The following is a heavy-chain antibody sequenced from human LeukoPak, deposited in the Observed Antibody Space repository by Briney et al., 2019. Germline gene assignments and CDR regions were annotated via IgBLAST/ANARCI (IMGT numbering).Heavy chain of an antibody. CDR1: GGSISSYY. CDR2: IYYSGST. J-gene: IGHJ6*02. CDR3: ARQVWDYYGSGSYRRAFYYYGMDV. D-gene: IGHD3-10*01. V-gene: IGHV4-59*08. Sequence: SETLSLTCTVSGGSISSYYWSWIRQPPGKGLEWIGYIYYSGSTNYNPSLKSRVTISVDTSKNQFSLKLSSVTAADTAVYSCARQVWDYYGSGSYRRAFYYYGMDVWGQGTTVTVSS.